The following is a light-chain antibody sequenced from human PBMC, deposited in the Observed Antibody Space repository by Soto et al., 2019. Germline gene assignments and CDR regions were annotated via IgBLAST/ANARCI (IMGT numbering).Light chain of an antibody. CDR2: GAS. CDR1: QSVSSSY. V-gene: IGKV3-20*01. J-gene: IGKJ2*01. CDR3: QQDGSSPPYT. Sequence: EIVLTQSPGTLSLSPGERATLSCRASQSVSSSYLAWYQQKPGQAPRLLIYGASSRATGIPDRFSGSGSGTDFILTISRLEPEDFAVYYCQQDGSSPPYTFGQGTKLEIK.